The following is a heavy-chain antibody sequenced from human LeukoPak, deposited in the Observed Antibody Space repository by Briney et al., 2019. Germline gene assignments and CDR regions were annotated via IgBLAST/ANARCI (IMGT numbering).Heavy chain of an antibody. V-gene: IGHV1-46*01. Sequence: GASVKVSCKASGYTFTSYYMHWVRQAPGQGLEWMGIINPNCGSTSYAQKFQGRVTMTRDTSTSTVYMELSSLRSEDTAVYYCARSRRYCSSTSCYRYYYGMDVWGQGTTVTVSS. CDR3: ARSRRYCSSTSCYRYYYGMDV. CDR1: GYTFTSYY. CDR2: INPNCGST. D-gene: IGHD2-2*01. J-gene: IGHJ6*02.